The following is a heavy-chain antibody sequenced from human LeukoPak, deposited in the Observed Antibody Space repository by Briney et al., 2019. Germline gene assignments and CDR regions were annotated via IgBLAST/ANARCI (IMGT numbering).Heavy chain of an antibody. CDR2: ISSSSSYI. CDR1: GFTFSSYS. J-gene: IGHJ6*03. CDR3: ARAVRARYYYMGV. D-gene: IGHD4-11*01. V-gene: IGHV3-21*01. Sequence: GGSLRLSCAASGFTFSSYSMNWVRQAPGKGLEWVSSISSSSSYIYYADSVKGRFTISRDNAKNSLYLQMNSLRAEDTAVYYCARAVRARYYYMGVWGKGTTVTVSS.